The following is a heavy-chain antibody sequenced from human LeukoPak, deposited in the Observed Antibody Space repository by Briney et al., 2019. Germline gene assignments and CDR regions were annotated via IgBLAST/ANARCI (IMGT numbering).Heavy chain of an antibody. Sequence: PGGSLKLSCAASGFTFSGSAMHWVRQASGKGLEWVGRIRSKANSYATAYAASVKGRFTISRDDSKNTAYLQMNSLKTEDTAVYYCTRLRYYDSSGYPYYYYYGMDVWGQGTTVTVSS. V-gene: IGHV3-73*01. CDR1: GFTFSGSA. CDR3: TRLRYYDSSGYPYYYYYGMDV. D-gene: IGHD3-22*01. J-gene: IGHJ6*02. CDR2: IRSKANSYAT.